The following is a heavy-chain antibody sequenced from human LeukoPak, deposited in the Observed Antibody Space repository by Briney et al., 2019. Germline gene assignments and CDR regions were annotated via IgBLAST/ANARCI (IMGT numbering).Heavy chain of an antibody. CDR3: AKAGPPLFYDFWSGYYFDY. V-gene: IGHV3-30*18. D-gene: IGHD3-3*01. CDR1: GFTFSSYG. J-gene: IGHJ4*02. Sequence: PGGSLRLSCAASGFTFSSYGMHWVRQAPGKGLEWVAVISYDGSNKYYADSVKGRFTISRDNSKNTLYLQMSSLRAEDTAVYYCAKAGPPLFYDFWSGYYFDYWGQGTLVTVSS. CDR2: ISYDGSNK.